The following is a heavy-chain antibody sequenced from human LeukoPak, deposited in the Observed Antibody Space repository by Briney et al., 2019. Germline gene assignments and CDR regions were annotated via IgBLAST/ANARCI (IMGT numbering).Heavy chain of an antibody. V-gene: IGHV4-39*07. CDR3: ARGGRYSSLN. J-gene: IGHJ4*02. CDR2: IYYSGST. D-gene: IGHD6-13*01. Sequence: SETLSLTCTVSGGSISSSSYYWGWIRQPPGKGLEWIGSIYYSGSTYYNPSLKSRVTISVDTSKNQFSLKLSSVTAADTAVYYCARGGRYSSLNWGQGTLVTVYS. CDR1: GGSISSSSYY.